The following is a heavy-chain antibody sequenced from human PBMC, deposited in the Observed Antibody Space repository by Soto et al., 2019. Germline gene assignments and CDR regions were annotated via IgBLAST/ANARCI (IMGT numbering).Heavy chain of an antibody. CDR3: AALIDPGDYYYYGMDV. V-gene: IGHV3-21*01. Sequence: GGSLRLSCAASGFTFSSYIMNWVRQAPGKGLEWVSSISTSSNYIYYGDSVKGRFTISRDNAKNSLYLQMDSLGAEDTAVYYCAALIDPGDYYYYGMDVWGQGTTVTVSS. CDR1: GFTFSSYI. CDR2: ISTSSNYI. J-gene: IGHJ6*02.